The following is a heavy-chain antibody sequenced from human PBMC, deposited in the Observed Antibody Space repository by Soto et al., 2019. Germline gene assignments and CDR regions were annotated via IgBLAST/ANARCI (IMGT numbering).Heavy chain of an antibody. V-gene: IGHV4-31*03. CDR1: GGAISRGGYF. J-gene: IGHJ6*02. CDR2: IYYSGST. D-gene: IGHD6-6*01. CDR3: AREYSSSGDYYYYGMDV. Sequence: TLSLACTISGGAISRGGYFSSWVGQHPGKGLEWIGYIYYSGSTYYHPSLKSRVTISVDTSKNQFSLKLSSVTAADTAVYYCAREYSSSGDYYYYGMDVWGQGTTVT.